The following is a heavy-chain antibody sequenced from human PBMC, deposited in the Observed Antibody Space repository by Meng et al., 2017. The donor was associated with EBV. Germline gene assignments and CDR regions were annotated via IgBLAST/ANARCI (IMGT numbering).Heavy chain of an antibody. V-gene: IGHV1-69*01. D-gene: IGHD3-10*01. CDR1: GGPFRNSA. Sequence: QVQVVQSGAEVKKPGSSVKVSCRTSGGPFRNSAISWVRQAPGQGLEWIGGLIPMFGTANYAQKFQDRVTITADESTTTGYMEMSSLRSEDTAVYYCARESGRGYTPDYWGQGTLVTVYS. CDR3: ARESGRGYTPDY. CDR2: LIPMFGTA. J-gene: IGHJ4*02.